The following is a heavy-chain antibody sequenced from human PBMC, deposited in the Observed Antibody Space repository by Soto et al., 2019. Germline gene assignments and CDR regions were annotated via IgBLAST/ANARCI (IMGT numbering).Heavy chain of an antibody. J-gene: IGHJ5*02. CDR2: IYYSGST. CDR3: ARRALYYYDSSGYPNWFDP. CDR1: GGSVSSGSYY. Sequence: SETLSLTCTVSGGSVSSGSYYWSWIRQPPGKGLEWIGYIYYSGSTNYNPSLKSRVTISVDTSKNQFSLKLSSVTAADTAVYYCARRALYYYDSSGYPNWFDPWGQGTLVTVS. D-gene: IGHD3-22*01. V-gene: IGHV4-61*01.